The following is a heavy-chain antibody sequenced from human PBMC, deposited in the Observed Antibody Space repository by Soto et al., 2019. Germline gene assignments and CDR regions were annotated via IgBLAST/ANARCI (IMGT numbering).Heavy chain of an antibody. D-gene: IGHD1-1*01. Sequence: ASVQVSCKASGGTFSSYAISWVRQPPGQGLEWMGGITPIFGTANYAQTFQGRVTITADESTSTAYMELSSLRSEDTAVYYYARDLGTVRSQGLDYWGQGTLVTVSS. V-gene: IGHV1-69*13. CDR3: ARDLGTVRSQGLDY. CDR1: GGTFSSYA. J-gene: IGHJ4*02. CDR2: ITPIFGTA.